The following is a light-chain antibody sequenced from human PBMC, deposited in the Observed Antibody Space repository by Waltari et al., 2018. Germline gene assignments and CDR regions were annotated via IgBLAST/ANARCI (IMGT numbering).Light chain of an antibody. V-gene: IGLV2-14*01. Sequence: QSALTQHASVSGSPGQSITIPCTGPSSDVGGYNHVPWYQQDPGKVPKLIIYDVSERPSGVSDRFSGSKSGNTASLTISGVQAEDETDYYCSSYTNRNTLIFGGGTKLTVL. J-gene: IGLJ2*01. CDR2: DVS. CDR1: SSDVGGYNH. CDR3: SSYTNRNTLI.